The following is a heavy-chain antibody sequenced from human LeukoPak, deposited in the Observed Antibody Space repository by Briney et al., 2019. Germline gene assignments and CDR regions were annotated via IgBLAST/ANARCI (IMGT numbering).Heavy chain of an antibody. J-gene: IGHJ6*03. Sequence: SETLSLTCTVSGGSMSSYYWTWIRQSPGKELEWIGYIYYSGTTNYNPSLESRVTISLDTSRKQFSLKLSSVTAADTAVYYCARYRPGATRYYYYMDVWGKGTTVTVSS. CDR1: GGSMSSYY. V-gene: IGHV4-59*12. D-gene: IGHD4/OR15-4a*01. CDR2: IYYSGTT. CDR3: ARYRPGATRYYYYMDV.